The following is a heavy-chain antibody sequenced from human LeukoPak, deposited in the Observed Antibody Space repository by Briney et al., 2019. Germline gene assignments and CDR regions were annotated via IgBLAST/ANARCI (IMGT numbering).Heavy chain of an antibody. CDR2: IHSSGST. CDR3: ARSIGYSYGYGYFDY. V-gene: IGHV4-59*01. CDR1: GGSISNYY. J-gene: IGHJ4*02. D-gene: IGHD5-18*01. Sequence: SETLSLTCTVSGGSISNYYWSWIRQSPGKGLEWIAYIHSSGSTNYNPSLKSRVIISVDTSKTQFSLNLSSMTAADTAVYYCARSIGYSYGYGYFDYWGQGTLVTVSS.